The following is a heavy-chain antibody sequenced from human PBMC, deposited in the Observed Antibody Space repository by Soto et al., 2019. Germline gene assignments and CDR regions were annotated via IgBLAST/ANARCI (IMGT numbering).Heavy chain of an antibody. CDR1: GFTFRSYG. J-gene: IGHJ6*02. Sequence: GSLRLSCSASGFTFRSYGMHWVRQAPGKGLEWVAVISYDGSNKYYADSVKGRFTISRDNSKNTLYLQMNSLRAEDTAVYYCAKVHRNYYGMDVWGQGTTVTVSS. CDR2: ISYDGSNK. CDR3: AKVHRNYYGMDV. V-gene: IGHV3-30*18.